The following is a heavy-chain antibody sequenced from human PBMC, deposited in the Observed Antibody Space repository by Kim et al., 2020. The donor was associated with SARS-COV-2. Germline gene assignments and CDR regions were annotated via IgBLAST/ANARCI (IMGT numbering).Heavy chain of an antibody. Sequence: SQKFQGRVTMTRHTSINTAYMELSSLRSEDTAVYYCARGRSRLRRISWVDPWGQGTLVTVSS. D-gene: IGHD4-17*01. CDR3: ARGRSRLRRISWVDP. J-gene: IGHJ5*02. V-gene: IGHV1-8*01.